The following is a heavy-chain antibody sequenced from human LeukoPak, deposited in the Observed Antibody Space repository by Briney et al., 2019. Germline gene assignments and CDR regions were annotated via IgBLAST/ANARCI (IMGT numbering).Heavy chain of an antibody. CDR1: GVSFSGYY. CDR3: APDGYSSSWYAGVP. CDR2: INHSGST. D-gene: IGHD6-13*01. V-gene: IGHV4-34*01. J-gene: IGHJ5*02. Sequence: PSETLSLTCAVYGVSFSGYYWSWIRQPPGKGLEWIGEINHSGSTNYNPSLKSRVTISVDTSKNQFSLKLSSVTAAETAVYYCAPDGYSSSWYAGVPWGQGTLVTVSS.